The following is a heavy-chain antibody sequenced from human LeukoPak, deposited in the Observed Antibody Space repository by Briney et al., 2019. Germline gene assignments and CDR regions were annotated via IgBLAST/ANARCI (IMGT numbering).Heavy chain of an antibody. CDR1: GGPISSYY. V-gene: IGHV4-59*01. D-gene: IGHD6-13*01. CDR3: ARESSSWYNLNYHYMDV. Sequence: SETLSLTCTVSGGPISSYYWSWIRQPPGKGLEWIGYIYYSGSTNYNPSLKSRVTISVDTSKNQFSLKLSSVIAADTAVYYCARESSSWYNLNYHYMDVWGKGTTVTVSS. J-gene: IGHJ6*03. CDR2: IYYSGST.